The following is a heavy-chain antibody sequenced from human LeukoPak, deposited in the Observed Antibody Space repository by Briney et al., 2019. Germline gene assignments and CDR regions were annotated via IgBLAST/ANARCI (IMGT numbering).Heavy chain of an antibody. V-gene: IGHV4-39*01. CDR2: IYYSGST. J-gene: IGHJ4*02. Sequence: PSETLSLTCTVCGGSISSSSYYWGWIRQPPGKGLEWIGSIYYSGSTYYNPSLKSRVTISVSTSKNQFSLKLLQVAAADAAVYYCSREYSRSCYFDYWGQGTLVTVSS. D-gene: IGHD6-13*01. CDR1: GGSISSSSYY. CDR3: SREYSRSCYFDY.